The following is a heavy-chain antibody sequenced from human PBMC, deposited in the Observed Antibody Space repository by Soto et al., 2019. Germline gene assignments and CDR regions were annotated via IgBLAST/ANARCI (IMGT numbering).Heavy chain of an antibody. CDR2: ISYDGSNK. Sequence: PGGSLRLSCAASGFTFSSYAMHWVRQAPGKGLEWVAVISYDGSNKYYADSVKGRFTISRDNSKNTLYLQMNSLRAEDTAVYYCAKVGSELGDIVVVPAAMLDWNYYYYMDVWGKGTAVTVSS. V-gene: IGHV3-30-3*01. D-gene: IGHD2-2*01. J-gene: IGHJ6*03. CDR3: AKVGSELGDIVVVPAAMLDWNYYYYMDV. CDR1: GFTFSSYA.